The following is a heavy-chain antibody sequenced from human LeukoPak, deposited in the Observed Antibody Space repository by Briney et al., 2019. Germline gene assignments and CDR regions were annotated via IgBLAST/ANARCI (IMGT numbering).Heavy chain of an antibody. CDR1: GFTFGDYT. V-gene: IGHV3-49*04. Sequence: GRSLRLSCTTSGFTFGDYTMTWVRQAPGKGLEWVGFIRARAYGGTIEYAASVKGRFTVSRDDSKSIAYLQMNSLKTEDTAVYYCSRIVGARGPHEYWGQGTLVTVSS. CDR3: SRIVGARGPHEY. D-gene: IGHD1-26*01. J-gene: IGHJ4*02. CDR2: IRARAYGGTI.